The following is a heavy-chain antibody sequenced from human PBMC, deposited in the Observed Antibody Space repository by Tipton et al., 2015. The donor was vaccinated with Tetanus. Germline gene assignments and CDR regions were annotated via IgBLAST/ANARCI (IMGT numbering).Heavy chain of an antibody. CDR1: GGSISSSSYY. D-gene: IGHD6-19*01. Sequence: TLSLTCTVSGGSISSSSYYWGWIRQPPGKGLEWIGSIYYSGSTYYNPSLKSRVTISVDTSRNQFSLKLSSVTAADTAVYYCARDKSPYSSGWYRYYYGMDVWGQGTTVTVSS. V-gene: IGHV4-39*01. CDR2: IYYSGST. CDR3: ARDKSPYSSGWYRYYYGMDV. J-gene: IGHJ6*02.